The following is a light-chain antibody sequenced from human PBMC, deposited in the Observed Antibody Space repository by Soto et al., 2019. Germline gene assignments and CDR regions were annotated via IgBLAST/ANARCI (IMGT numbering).Light chain of an antibody. V-gene: IGKV1-6*01. Sequence: ALQMTQSPSSLSASVGDRVTITCRASQDIRNYLGWYQQQPGKAPKLLIYGASSLQTGVPSRFSGSGSGIDFTLTISSLQPEDFATYFCLQDYGFPWTFGQGTKVEVK. CDR2: GAS. CDR1: QDIRNY. CDR3: LQDYGFPWT. J-gene: IGKJ1*01.